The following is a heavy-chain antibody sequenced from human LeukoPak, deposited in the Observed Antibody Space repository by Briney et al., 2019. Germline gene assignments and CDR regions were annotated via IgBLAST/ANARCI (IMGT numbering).Heavy chain of an antibody. J-gene: IGHJ4*02. CDR2: IRPKTETDAT. V-gene: IGHV3-73*01. Sequence: GGSLRLSCAASGFTFSDFDIHWVRQASGKGLEWVGRIRPKTETDATAYAASLRGRFTLSRDDSKNTAYLQMNSLKTEDTAVYYCARRDCSSFECYSFDYWGQGILVTVSS. CDR3: ARRDCSSFECYSFDY. D-gene: IGHD2-2*01. CDR1: GFTFSDFD.